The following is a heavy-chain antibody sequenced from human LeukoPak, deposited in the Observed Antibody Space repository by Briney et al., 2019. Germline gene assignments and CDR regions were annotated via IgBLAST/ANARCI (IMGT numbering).Heavy chain of an antibody. D-gene: IGHD3-9*01. CDR2: ISSSGTYV. Sequence: GGSLRLSCAASGFTFSSYSMNWVRQAPGKGLEWVSSISSSGTYVYYADSVKGRFTISRDNAKNSLSLQMSSLRADDAAVYYCARASSKQLAGYLPDGFDIWGQGTIVSVSS. CDR1: GFTFSSYS. J-gene: IGHJ3*02. CDR3: ARASSKQLAGYLPDGFDI. V-gene: IGHV3-21*01.